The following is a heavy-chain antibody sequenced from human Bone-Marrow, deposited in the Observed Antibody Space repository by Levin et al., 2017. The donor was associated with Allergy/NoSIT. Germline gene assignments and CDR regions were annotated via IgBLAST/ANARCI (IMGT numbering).Heavy chain of an antibody. CDR1: GGSFSGYY. CDR3: ARSSVFPRNIVVVVAKHYYYYGMDV. CDR2: INHSGST. J-gene: IGHJ6*02. D-gene: IGHD2-15*01. V-gene: IGHV4-34*01. Sequence: SETLSLTCAVYGGSFSGYYWSWIRQPPGKGLEWIGEINHSGSTNYNPSLKSRVTISVDTSKNQFSLKLSSVTAADTAVYYCARSSVFPRNIVVVVAKHYYYYGMDVWGQGTTVTVSS.